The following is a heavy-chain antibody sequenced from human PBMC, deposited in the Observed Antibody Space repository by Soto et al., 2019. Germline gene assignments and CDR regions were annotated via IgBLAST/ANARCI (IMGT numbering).Heavy chain of an antibody. J-gene: IGHJ6*03. CDR2: ISGSTSYT. V-gene: IGHV3-21*01. D-gene: IGHD2-2*01. CDR1: GFSFSDYT. Sequence: EVQLVESGGGLVKPGGSLRLSCAACGFSFSDYTMNWVRQAPGKGLEWVSSISGSTSYTYYADSLKGRFTVSRDNAEKSLYLQMHSLRAEDTAVYYCARDGAFCSGTGCRDYYHYMDFWGIGTTVTVSS. CDR3: ARDGAFCSGTGCRDYYHYMDF.